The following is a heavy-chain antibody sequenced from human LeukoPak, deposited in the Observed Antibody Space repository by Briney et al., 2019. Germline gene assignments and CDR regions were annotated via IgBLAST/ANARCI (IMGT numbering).Heavy chain of an antibody. Sequence: SETLSLTCAVYGGSFSGYYWSWIRQSPEKGLEWIGEIDQSESTNYNPSLKSRVTISVDTSKNQFPLRLSSVTAADTAVYYCARGSRGGYSSSWYIPIPPADYWGQGTLVTVSS. CDR3: ARGSRGGYSSSWYIPIPPADY. V-gene: IGHV4-34*01. CDR1: GGSFSGYY. D-gene: IGHD6-13*01. J-gene: IGHJ4*02. CDR2: IDQSEST.